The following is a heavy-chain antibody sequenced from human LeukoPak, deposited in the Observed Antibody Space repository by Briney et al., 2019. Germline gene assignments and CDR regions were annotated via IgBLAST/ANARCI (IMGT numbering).Heavy chain of an antibody. Sequence: ALVKLSCKASGYTFTTYYIPCVRQSPGPRLEWMGIINPSGGSTSYAQKCQGRVTMTRDTSTSTVYMELSSLRSEETAVYYCARDQDWGSGDAFDIWGQGTMVTVSS. CDR2: INPSGGST. D-gene: IGHD3-16*01. CDR3: ARDQDWGSGDAFDI. CDR1: GYTFTTYY. J-gene: IGHJ3*02. V-gene: IGHV1-46*01.